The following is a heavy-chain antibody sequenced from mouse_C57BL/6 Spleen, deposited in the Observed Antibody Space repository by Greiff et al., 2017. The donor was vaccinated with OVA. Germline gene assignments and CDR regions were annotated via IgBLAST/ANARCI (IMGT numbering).Heavy chain of an antibody. CDR1: GYSFTGYY. CDR3: ARKDYDSYYCDY. D-gene: IGHD2-4*01. CDR2: INPSTGGT. Sequence: VQLQQSGPELVKPGASVKISCKASGYSFTGYYMNWVKQSPEKSLEWIGEINPSTGGTTYNQKFKAKATLTVDKSSSTAYMQLKSLTSDDSAVYYCARKDYDSYYCDYWGQGTTLTVSS. J-gene: IGHJ2*01. V-gene: IGHV1-42*01.